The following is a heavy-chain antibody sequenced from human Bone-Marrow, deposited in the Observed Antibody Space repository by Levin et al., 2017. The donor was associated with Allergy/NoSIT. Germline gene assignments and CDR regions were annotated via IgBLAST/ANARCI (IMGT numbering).Heavy chain of an antibody. J-gene: IGHJ3*02. V-gene: IGHV4-39*01. Sequence: SETLSLTCAVSGGSISSSPYYWGWIRQPPGKGLEWIGSIFSSGSAYSNPSLKSRLTMSVDTSKDQVSLSLSPVTAAATAVYYCARHQTSSWYDAFDMWGQGTMVTVSS. CDR1: GGSISSSPYY. CDR3: ARHQTSSWYDAFDM. D-gene: IGHD6-13*01. CDR2: IFSSGSA.